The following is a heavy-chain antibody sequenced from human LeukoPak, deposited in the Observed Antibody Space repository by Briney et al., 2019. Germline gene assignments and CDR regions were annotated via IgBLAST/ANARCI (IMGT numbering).Heavy chain of an antibody. CDR3: ARVTGGNYYGSGRSFDY. D-gene: IGHD3-10*01. J-gene: IGHJ4*02. Sequence: SETLSLTCVVYGGSFSGYYWSWIRQPPGKGLEWIGEINHSGSTNYNSSLKSRVTISVDTSKYQFSLKLSSVTAADTAVYYCARVTGGNYYGSGRSFDYWGQGTLVTVSS. CDR2: INHSGST. CDR1: GGSFSGYY. V-gene: IGHV4-34*01.